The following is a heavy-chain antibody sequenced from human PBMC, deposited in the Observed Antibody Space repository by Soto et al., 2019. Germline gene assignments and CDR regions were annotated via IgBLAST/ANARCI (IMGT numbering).Heavy chain of an antibody. CDR1: GGSFGTNY. CDR2: TYYTGST. CDR3: ATDSAGRGPFDP. V-gene: IGHV4-59*13. J-gene: IGHJ5*02. Sequence: PSETLSLTCTISGGSFGTNYWSWMRQAPGKGLEWIGYTYYTGSTKYNPSLKSRATISVDTSNNQFSLTLNSAAAADTAVYYCATDSAGRGPFDPWGQGILVTVSS. D-gene: IGHD3-10*01.